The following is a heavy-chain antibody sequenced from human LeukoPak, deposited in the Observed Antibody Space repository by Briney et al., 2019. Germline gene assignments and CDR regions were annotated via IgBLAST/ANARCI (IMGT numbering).Heavy chain of an antibody. D-gene: IGHD6-13*01. V-gene: IGHV4-61*01. CDR2: IYYSGST. CDR3: ARDGSSWYFDY. CDR1: GGSVSSGSYY. Sequence: PSETLSLTCTVSGGSVSSGSYYWSWIRQPPGKGLEWIGYIYYSGSTNYNPSLKSRVTISVDTSKNQFSLKLSYVTAADTAVYYCARDGSSWYFDYWGQGTLVTVSS. J-gene: IGHJ4*02.